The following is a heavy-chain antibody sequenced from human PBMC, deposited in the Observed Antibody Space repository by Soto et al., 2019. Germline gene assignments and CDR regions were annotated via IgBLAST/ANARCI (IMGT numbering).Heavy chain of an antibody. CDR3: ARLGGVAARTFDY. CDR1: GGSINDFY. CDR2: IYYSGST. Sequence: SETLSLTCTVSGGSINDFYWSWIRQPPGKGLEWIGYIYYSGSTDSNPSLKSRVTISVDPSKTQFSLNLRSVNTADTAVYYCARLGGVAARTFDYWGQGTLVTVSS. V-gene: IGHV4-59*12. D-gene: IGHD6-6*01. J-gene: IGHJ4*02.